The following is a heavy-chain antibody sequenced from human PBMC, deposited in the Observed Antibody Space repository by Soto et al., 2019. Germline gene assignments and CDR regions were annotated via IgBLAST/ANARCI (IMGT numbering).Heavy chain of an antibody. J-gene: IGHJ5*02. CDR2: ISAYNGNT. D-gene: IGHD6-19*01. CDR3: ARDSKEGVAGKGSWFDP. V-gene: IGHV1-18*01. Sequence: ASVKVSCKASGYTFTSYGISWVRQAPGQGLEWMGWISAYNGNTNYAQKLQGRVTMTTDTSTSTAYMELRSLRSDDTAVYYCARDSKEGVAGKGSWFDPWGQGTLVTVSS. CDR1: GYTFTSYG.